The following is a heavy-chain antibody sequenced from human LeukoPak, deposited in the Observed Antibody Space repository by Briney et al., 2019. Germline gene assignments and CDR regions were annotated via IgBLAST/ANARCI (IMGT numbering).Heavy chain of an antibody. CDR2: INPNSGST. D-gene: IGHD1-26*01. CDR3: ARVTVGATPIYFDY. Sequence: GASVKVSCKASGYTFTGYYMHWVRQAPGQGLEWMGWINPNSGSTNYAQKFQGRVTMTRDTSISTAYMELSRLRSDDTAVYYCARVTVGATPIYFDYWGQGTLVTVSS. CDR1: GYTFTGYY. J-gene: IGHJ4*02. V-gene: IGHV1-2*02.